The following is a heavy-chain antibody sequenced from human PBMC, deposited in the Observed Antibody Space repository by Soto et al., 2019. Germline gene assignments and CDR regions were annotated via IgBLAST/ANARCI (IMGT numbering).Heavy chain of an antibody. CDR2: IYYSGST. J-gene: IGHJ4*02. D-gene: IGHD5-12*01. CDR1: GGSISSSSYY. CDR3: ARLVGDGYNSIFDY. Sequence: QLQLQESGPGLVKPSETLSLTCTVSGGSISSSSYYWGWIRQPPGKGLEWIGSIYYSGSTYYNPSLKSRVTISVDTSKNQFSLKLSSVTAADTAVYYCARLVGDGYNSIFDYWGQGTLVTVSS. V-gene: IGHV4-39*01.